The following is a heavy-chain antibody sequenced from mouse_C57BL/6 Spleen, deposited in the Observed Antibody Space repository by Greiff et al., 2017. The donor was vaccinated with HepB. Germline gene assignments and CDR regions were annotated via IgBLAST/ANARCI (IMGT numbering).Heavy chain of an antibody. D-gene: IGHD1-1*01. Sequence: EVKLMESGGGLVQPGGSLSLSCAASGFTFTDYYMSWVRQPPGKALEWLGFIRNKANGYTTEYSASVKGRFTISRDNSQSILYLQMNALRAEDSATYYCARYIPITTVVARYFDVWGTGTTVTVSS. V-gene: IGHV7-3*01. CDR1: GFTFTDYY. CDR3: ARYIPITTVVARYFDV. CDR2: IRNKANGYTT. J-gene: IGHJ1*03.